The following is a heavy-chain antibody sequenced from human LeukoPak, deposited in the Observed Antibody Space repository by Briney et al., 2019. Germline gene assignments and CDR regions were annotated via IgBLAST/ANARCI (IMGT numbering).Heavy chain of an antibody. J-gene: IGHJ4*02. CDR2: IFSNGKE. CDR3: TQIRDIWFYFDS. CDR1: GFSLNSGRMG. Sequence: SGPTLRNPTETLTLTCNVPGFSLNSGRMGVSWIRQPPGKALEWLAHIFSNGKESYKTSLKSRLSISKDTSKSQVVLTLTNTDPADTAIYYCTQIRDIWFYFDSWGQGTLVTVSS. D-gene: IGHD3-9*01. V-gene: IGHV2-26*01.